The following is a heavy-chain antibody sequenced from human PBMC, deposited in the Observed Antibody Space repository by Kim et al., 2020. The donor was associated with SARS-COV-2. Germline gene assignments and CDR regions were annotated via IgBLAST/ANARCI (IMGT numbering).Heavy chain of an antibody. D-gene: IGHD2-15*01. J-gene: IGHJ3*02. CDR3: AKEGYCSGGSCPRAFDI. V-gene: IGHV3-30*02. Sequence: KGRLTSSRDNSKNPLYLQMNRLRAEDTAVYYCAKEGYCSGGSCPRAFDIWGQGTMVTVSS.